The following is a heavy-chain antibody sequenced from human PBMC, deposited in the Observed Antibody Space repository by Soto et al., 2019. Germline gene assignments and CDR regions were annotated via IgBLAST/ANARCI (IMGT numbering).Heavy chain of an antibody. D-gene: IGHD1-20*01. CDR2: INGGNGNT. V-gene: IGHV1-3*01. J-gene: IGHJ4*02. CDR3: ARQSTITFDY. Sequence: ASVKVSCKASGYSFTNFPINWVRQAPGQRLEWMGWINGGNGNTQYSQKFQGRVIISRDTSASTAYMELSSLRSEDPAVYYRARQSTITFDYWGRGTLVTVSS. CDR1: GYSFTNFP.